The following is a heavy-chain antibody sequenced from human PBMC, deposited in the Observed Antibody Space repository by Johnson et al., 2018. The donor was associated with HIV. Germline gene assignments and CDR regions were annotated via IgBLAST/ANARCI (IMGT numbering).Heavy chain of an antibody. J-gene: IGHJ3*02. D-gene: IGHD2-15*01. CDR2: ISWNSGSI. V-gene: IGHV3-9*01. CDR3: AKDMVVPENGAFDI. CDR1: GFTFDDYA. Sequence: EVQLVESGGGLVQPGRSLRLSCAASGFTFDDYAMHWVRQAPGKGLEWVSGISWNSGSIGYADSVKGRFTISRDNAKNSLYLQMNSLRAEDTALYYCAKDMVVPENGAFDIWGQGTMVTVSS.